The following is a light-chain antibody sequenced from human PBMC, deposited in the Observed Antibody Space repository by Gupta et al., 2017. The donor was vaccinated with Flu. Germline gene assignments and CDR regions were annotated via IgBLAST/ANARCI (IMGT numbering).Light chain of an antibody. J-gene: IGLJ2*01. CDR3: QSNDSSLSCHV. V-gene: IGLV1-40*01. CDR1: SSNIGAGHD. CDR2: GNS. Sequence: SVLTQPPSESVAPGQRVTITCTGSSSNIGAGHDVHWYQQLPGTAPNLLIYGNSNRTSGVPDRFSVSKYGTSASLANTGLQAEDEADYYCQSNDSSLSCHVFGGVTKLTVL.